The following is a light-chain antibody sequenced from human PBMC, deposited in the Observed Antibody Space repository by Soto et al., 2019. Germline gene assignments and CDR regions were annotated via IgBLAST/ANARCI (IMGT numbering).Light chain of an antibody. J-gene: IGLJ1*01. CDR3: SSYTSSSTRSV. V-gene: IGLV2-18*02. Sequence: QSVLTQPPSVSGSPGQSVTISCTGTSSDVGSYNRVSWYQQPPGTAPKLMIYEVSNRPSGVPDRFSGSKSGNTASLTISGLQAEDEADYYCSSYTSSSTRSVFGTAPKVTVL. CDR1: SSDVGSYNR. CDR2: EVS.